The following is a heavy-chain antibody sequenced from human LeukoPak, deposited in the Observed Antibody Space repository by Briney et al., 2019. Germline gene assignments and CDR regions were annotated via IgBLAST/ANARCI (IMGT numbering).Heavy chain of an antibody. CDR1: GFTVSSNY. V-gene: IGHV3-66*01. CDR3: ARGGTAMASDY. J-gene: IGHJ4*02. Sequence: GGSLRLSCAASGFTVSSNYMSWVRQATGKGLEWVSVIYSGGSTYYADSVKGRFTISRDNSKNTLYLQMNSLRAEDTAVYYCARGGTAMASDYWGQGTLVTVSS. CDR2: IYSGGST. D-gene: IGHD5-18*01.